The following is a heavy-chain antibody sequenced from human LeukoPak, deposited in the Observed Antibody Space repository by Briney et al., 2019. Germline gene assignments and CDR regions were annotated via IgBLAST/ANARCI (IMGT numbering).Heavy chain of an antibody. CDR1: GFTFSSYA. Sequence: PGGSLGLSCAASGFTFSSYAMSWVRQAPGKGLEWVSAISGSGGSTYYADSVKGRFTISRDNSKNTLYLQMNSLRAEDTAVYYCAKGVHFIAAAGTVDYWGQGTLVTVSS. CDR3: AKGVHFIAAAGTVDY. CDR2: ISGSGGST. D-gene: IGHD6-13*01. J-gene: IGHJ4*02. V-gene: IGHV3-23*01.